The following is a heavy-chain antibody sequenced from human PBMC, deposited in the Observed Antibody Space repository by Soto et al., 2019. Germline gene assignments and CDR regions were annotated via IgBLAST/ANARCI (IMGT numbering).Heavy chain of an antibody. Sequence: ASVKVSCKASGYTFTGYYMHWVRQAPGQGLEWMGWINPNSGGTNYAQKFQGRVTMTRDTSISTAYMELSRLRSDDTAVYYCARSGQLCSKLFDYWGQGTLVPVSS. CDR3: ARSGQLCSKLFDY. D-gene: IGHD3-10*02. CDR1: GYTFTGYY. V-gene: IGHV1-2*02. CDR2: INPNSGGT. J-gene: IGHJ4*02.